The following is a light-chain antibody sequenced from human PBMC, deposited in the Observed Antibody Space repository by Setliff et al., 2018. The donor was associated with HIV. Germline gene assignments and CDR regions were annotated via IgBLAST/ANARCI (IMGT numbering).Light chain of an antibody. CDR2: EVT. CDR3: SSYTSNTTVI. Sequence: QSALAQPASVSGSPGQSITISCTGTSSGVGGYNFVSWYQQHPGKAPKLMIYEVTNRPSGVSNRFSGSKSDNTASLTISGLQAEDEADYYCSSYTSNTTVIFGGGTKVTVL. CDR1: SSGVGGYNF. J-gene: IGLJ2*01. V-gene: IGLV2-14*01.